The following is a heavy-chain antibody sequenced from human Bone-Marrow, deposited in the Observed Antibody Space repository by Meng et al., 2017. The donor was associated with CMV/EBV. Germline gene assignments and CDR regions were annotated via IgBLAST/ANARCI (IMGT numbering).Heavy chain of an antibody. Sequence: SETLSLTCTVSGGSIRNSSYYWDWVRQAPGKGLEWIGNFYYSGTTSYTPSLKSRVTISGDTSKNQFSLKLSSVTAADTAVYYCARDSYYDFWSGYYTPGYYGMDVWGQGTTVTVPS. CDR1: GGSIRNSSYY. CDR3: ARDSYYDFWSGYYTPGYYGMDV. CDR2: FYYSGTT. D-gene: IGHD3-3*01. J-gene: IGHJ6*02. V-gene: IGHV4-39*07.